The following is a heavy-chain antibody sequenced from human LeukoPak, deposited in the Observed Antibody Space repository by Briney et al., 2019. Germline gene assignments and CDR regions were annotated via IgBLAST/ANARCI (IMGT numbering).Heavy chain of an antibody. Sequence: PSETLSLTCTVSGGSISSSSYYWSWIRQHPGKGLEWIGYIYYSGSTYYNPSLKSRVTISVDTSKNQFSLKLSSVTAADTAVYYCARESDYGDYMLGTSDAFDIWGQGTMVTVSS. CDR1: GGSISSSSYY. CDR3: ARESDYGDYMLGTSDAFDI. J-gene: IGHJ3*02. D-gene: IGHD4-17*01. V-gene: IGHV4-31*03. CDR2: IYYSGST.